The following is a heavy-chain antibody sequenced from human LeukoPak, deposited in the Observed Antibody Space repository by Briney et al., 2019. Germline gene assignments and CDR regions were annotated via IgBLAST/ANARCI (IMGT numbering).Heavy chain of an antibody. Sequence: PGGSLRLSCAASGFTFSSCAMSWVRQAPGKGLEWVSAISGSGGSTYYADSVKGRFTISRDNSKNTLYLQMNSLRAEDTAVYYCAKGAPLYYDSSQEVGGFDYWGQGTLVTVSS. J-gene: IGHJ4*02. V-gene: IGHV3-23*01. CDR1: GFTFSSCA. CDR3: AKGAPLYYDSSQEVGGFDY. D-gene: IGHD3-22*01. CDR2: ISGSGGST.